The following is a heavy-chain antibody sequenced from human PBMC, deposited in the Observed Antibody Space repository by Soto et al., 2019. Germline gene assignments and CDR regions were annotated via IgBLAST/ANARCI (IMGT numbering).Heavy chain of an antibody. CDR1: GFIFSSYG. CDR2: IWYDGTYT. Sequence: VGSLRLSCAASGFIFSSYGMHWVRQTPGKGLEWVAVIWYDGTYTYYADSVKGRFSISRDNSENTLYLQMNSLRAEDSALYYCARAVIVVVPAAHEHYYFYGLDVWGQGTTVTVSS. J-gene: IGHJ6*02. V-gene: IGHV3-33*01. CDR3: ARAVIVVVPAAHEHYYFYGLDV. D-gene: IGHD2-2*01.